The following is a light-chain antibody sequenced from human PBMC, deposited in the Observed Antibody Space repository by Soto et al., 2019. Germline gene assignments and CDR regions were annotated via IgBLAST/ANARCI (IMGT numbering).Light chain of an antibody. V-gene: IGLV6-57*02. CDR1: SGSIASNY. CDR3: QSYDSSNVV. CDR2: ADD. Sequence: NFMLTQPHSVSESPGKTVTISCTGSSGSIASNYVQWYQQRPGSAPTTVIYADDQRPSGVPDRFSVSIDSSSNSASLTISGLRTEDEADYYCQSYDSSNVVFGGGTKLTVL. J-gene: IGLJ2*01.